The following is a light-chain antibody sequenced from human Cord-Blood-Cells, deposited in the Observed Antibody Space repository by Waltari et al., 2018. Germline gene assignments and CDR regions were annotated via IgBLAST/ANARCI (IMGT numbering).Light chain of an antibody. Sequence: QAMLTQPASLSASPGASASLTCTLRSGINVGTYRIYWYQQKPGSPPQYLLRYKSDSDKQQGTGVPCRFSGAKDASANAGILLISGLQSEDEADYYCMIWPSSAWVFGGGTKLTVL. V-gene: IGLV5-45*01. J-gene: IGLJ3*02. CDR2: YKSDSDK. CDR1: SGINVGTYR. CDR3: MIWPSSAWV.